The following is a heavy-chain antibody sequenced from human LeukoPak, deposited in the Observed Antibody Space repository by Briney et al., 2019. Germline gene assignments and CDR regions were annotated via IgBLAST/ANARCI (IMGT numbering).Heavy chain of an antibody. D-gene: IGHD7-27*01. CDR2: IVSDGGRA. V-gene: IGHV3-33*05. J-gene: IGHJ4*02. CDR1: GFTFSTYG. CDR3: ARDSITEDNSLDY. Sequence: GGSLILSCSASGFTFSTYGMQWVRQTPGKGLEWVAVIVSDGGRAHYGDSVRGRFTISRDNSKNTLYLQMNSLRAEETAVYYCARDSITEDNSLDYWGRGILVTVSS.